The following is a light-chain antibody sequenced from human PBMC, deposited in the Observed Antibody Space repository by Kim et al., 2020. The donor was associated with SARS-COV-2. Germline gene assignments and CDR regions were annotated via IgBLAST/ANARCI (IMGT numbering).Light chain of an antibody. CDR2: AAS. V-gene: IGKV3-11*01. Sequence: LSTGERATLSSRASQSVSSYLAWYQQKPGQTPRLLMYAASNRATGIPARFSGSGSGTDFTLTISSLEPEDFAVYYCQQRSTWPWTFGQGTKVEIK. CDR3: QQRSTWPWT. J-gene: IGKJ1*01. CDR1: QSVSSY.